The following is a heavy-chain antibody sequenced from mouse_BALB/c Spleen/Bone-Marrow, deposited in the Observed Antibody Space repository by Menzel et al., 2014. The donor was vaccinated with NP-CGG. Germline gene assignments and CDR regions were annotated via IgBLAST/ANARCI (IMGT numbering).Heavy chain of an antibody. V-gene: IGHV1-4*01. CDR2: INPSSGYA. CDR1: GYTFTTYT. D-gene: IGHD1-1*01. Sequence: QVQLQQSGAELARPGASVKMSCKASGYTFTTYTIHWVKQRPGQGLGWIGYINPSSGYANYNQNFKDKATLTADKSSSTAYMQLSSLTSEDSAVYYCTRITTVVRYFDVWGTGTTVTVSS. J-gene: IGHJ1*03. CDR3: TRITTVVRYFDV.